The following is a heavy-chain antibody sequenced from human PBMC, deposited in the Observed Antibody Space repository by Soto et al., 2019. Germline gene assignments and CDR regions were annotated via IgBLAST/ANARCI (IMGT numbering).Heavy chain of an antibody. J-gene: IGHJ4*02. V-gene: IGHV4-34*01. CDR2: SNHSEST. CDR1: GGSFSGYY. CDR3: ARGIRRHYDILTGYYANDY. Sequence: QVQLQQWGAGLLKPSETLSLTCAVYGGSFSGYYWSWIRQPPRKGLEWIGESNHSESTNYNPSLKSRVTISVDTSNNQFSLKLSSVTAADTAVYYCARGIRRHYDILTGYYANDYWGQGTLVTVSS. D-gene: IGHD3-9*01.